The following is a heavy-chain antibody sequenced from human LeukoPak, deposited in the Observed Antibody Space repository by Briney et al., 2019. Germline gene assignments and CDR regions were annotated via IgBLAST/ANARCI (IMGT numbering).Heavy chain of an antibody. CDR3: ASLKNYYDSSGYLMTDAFDI. CDR1: GYTFTSYD. Sequence: GASVKVSCKASGYTFTSYDISWVRQAPGQGLEWMGWISAYNGNTNYAQKLQGRVTMTTDTSTSTAYMELRSLKSDDTAVYYCASLKNYYDSSGYLMTDAFDIWGQGTMVTVSS. J-gene: IGHJ3*02. V-gene: IGHV1-18*01. D-gene: IGHD3-22*01. CDR2: ISAYNGNT.